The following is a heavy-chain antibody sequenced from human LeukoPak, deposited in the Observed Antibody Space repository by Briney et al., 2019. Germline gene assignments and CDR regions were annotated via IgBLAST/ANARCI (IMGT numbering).Heavy chain of an antibody. Sequence: PSQTLSLTCAVSGGSISSGGYSWSWIRQPPGKGLEWIGYIYHSGSTYYNPSLKSRVTISVDTSKNQFSLKLSSVTAADTAVYYCARQGAQNSQWLVLLQFRYAFDIWGQGTMVTVSS. J-gene: IGHJ3*02. CDR2: IYHSGST. V-gene: IGHV4-30-2*03. CDR1: GGSISSGGYS. D-gene: IGHD6-19*01. CDR3: ARQGAQNSQWLVLLQFRYAFDI.